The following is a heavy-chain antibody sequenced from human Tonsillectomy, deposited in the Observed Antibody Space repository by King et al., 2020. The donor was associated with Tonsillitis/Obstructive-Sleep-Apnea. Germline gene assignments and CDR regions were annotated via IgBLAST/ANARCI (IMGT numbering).Heavy chain of an antibody. CDR2: IWYDGSNK. V-gene: IGHV3-33*01. D-gene: IGHD2-15*01. J-gene: IGHJ4*02. CDR3: ARVGYCSGGSCYLSVY. CDR1: GFTFSDYG. Sequence: VQLVESGGGVVQPGRSLRLSCAASGFTFSDYGMHWVRQAPGKGLEWVAVIWYDGSNKYYADSVKGRFTISRDNSKNTLYLQMNILRAEDTAVYYCARVGYCSGGSCYLSVYWSQGTLVTVSS.